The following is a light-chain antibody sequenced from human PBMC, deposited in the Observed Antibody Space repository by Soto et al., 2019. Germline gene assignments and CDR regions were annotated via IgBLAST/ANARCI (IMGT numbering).Light chain of an antibody. CDR3: MQGTHWPPFT. CDR1: PSLRYDDGNTH. V-gene: IGKV2-30*01. Sequence: DVVMTQSPLSLAVTLGRPASISCRSSPSLRYDDGNTHLNWYHQRPGQSPRRLIYKVSNRDSGVPDRFSGSGSGTDFTLKISRVEAEDVGVYYCMQGTHWPPFTFGQGTKLEIK. CDR2: KVS. J-gene: IGKJ2*01.